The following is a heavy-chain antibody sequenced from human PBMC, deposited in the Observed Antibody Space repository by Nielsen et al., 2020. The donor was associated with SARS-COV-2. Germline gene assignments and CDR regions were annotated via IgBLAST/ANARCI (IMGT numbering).Heavy chain of an antibody. J-gene: IGHJ6*02. D-gene: IGHD3-3*01. CDR3: ARDSLQFLEWLSNYYYGMDV. CDR1: GYTFTSYG. CDR2: ISAYNGNT. Sequence: ASVKVSCKASGYTFTSYGISWVRQAPGQGLEWMGWISAYNGNTNYAQKLQGRVTMTTDTSTSTAYMELRSLRSDDTAVYYCARDSLQFLEWLSNYYYGMDVWGQGTTVTVSS. V-gene: IGHV1-18*01.